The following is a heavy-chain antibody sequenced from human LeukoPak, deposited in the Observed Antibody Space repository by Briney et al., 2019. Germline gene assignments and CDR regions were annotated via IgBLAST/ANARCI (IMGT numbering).Heavy chain of an antibody. CDR1: GDSISGYY. CDR3: ARGLVVTPSNWFDP. CDR2: IYSSGST. Sequence: SETLSLTCTVSGDSISGYYWSWIRQPAGKGLEWIGRIYSSGSTNYNPSLKSRVTISVDTSKNQFSLKLTSVTAADTAVYYCARGLVVTPSNWFDPWGQGNLVTVSS. J-gene: IGHJ5*02. V-gene: IGHV4-4*07. D-gene: IGHD3-22*01.